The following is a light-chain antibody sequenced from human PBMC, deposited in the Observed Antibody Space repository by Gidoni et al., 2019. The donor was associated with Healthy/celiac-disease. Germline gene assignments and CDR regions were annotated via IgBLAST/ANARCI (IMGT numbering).Light chain of an antibody. V-gene: IGLV3-21*04. Sequence: SYLLTQPPSGSWAPGTTARMTCGGNNIGSKSVHWYQQKPGQAPVLVIYYDSDRPSGIPERFSGSNSGNTATLTISRVEAGDEADYYCQVWDSSSDHPGVFGGGTKLTVL. CDR2: YDS. CDR3: QVWDSSSDHPGV. CDR1: NIGSKS. J-gene: IGLJ2*01.